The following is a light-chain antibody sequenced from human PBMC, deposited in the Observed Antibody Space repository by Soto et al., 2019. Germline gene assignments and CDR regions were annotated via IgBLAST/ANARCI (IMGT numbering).Light chain of an antibody. V-gene: IGLV2-14*03. CDR3: YSYTSSNTYV. Sequence: QSALTQPASVSGSPGQSITISCTGTSSDVGGYNYVSWYQHHPGKVPQLMIYDVSNRPSGVSNRFSGSKSGNTASLNISGLQAEDEADYYCYSYTSSNTYVFGTGTKVTVL. CDR2: DVS. CDR1: SSDVGGYNY. J-gene: IGLJ1*01.